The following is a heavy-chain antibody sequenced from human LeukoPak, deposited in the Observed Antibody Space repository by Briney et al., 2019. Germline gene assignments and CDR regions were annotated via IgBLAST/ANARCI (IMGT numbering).Heavy chain of an antibody. CDR1: GFTFSSYW. D-gene: IGHD2-2*01. CDR3: ARDSDIVVVPPDY. Sequence: PEGSLRLSCAASGFTFSSYWMSWVRQAPGKGLEWVANIKQDGSEKYYVDSVKGRFTISGDNAKNSLYLQMNSLRAEDTAVYYCARDSDIVVVPPDYWGQGTLVTVSS. J-gene: IGHJ4*02. V-gene: IGHV3-7*01. CDR2: IKQDGSEK.